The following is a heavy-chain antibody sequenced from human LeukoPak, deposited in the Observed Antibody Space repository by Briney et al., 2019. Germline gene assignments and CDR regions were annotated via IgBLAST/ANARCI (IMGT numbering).Heavy chain of an antibody. D-gene: IGHD1-26*01. CDR3: AKEREDLDY. Sequence: GGSLRLSYAASGFTFSSYEMNWVRQAPGKGLEWVSYISSSGSTIYYADSVKGRFTISRDNAKNSLYLQMNSLRAEDTAVSYWAKEREDLDYWGQGTLVTDAS. CDR2: ISSSGSTI. CDR1: GFTFSSYE. V-gene: IGHV3-48*03. J-gene: IGHJ4*02.